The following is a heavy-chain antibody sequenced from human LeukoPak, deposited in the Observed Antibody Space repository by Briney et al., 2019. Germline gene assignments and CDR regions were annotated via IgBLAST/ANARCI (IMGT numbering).Heavy chain of an antibody. CDR2: ITTAGTTT. CDR1: GFTFGDYA. CDR3: ARETGTFDH. J-gene: IGHJ4*02. Sequence: PGGSLRLSCAASGFTFGDYAMNWVRQAPGKGLEWVSYITTAGTTTYYADSVKGRFTISRDNAKNSLYLQMNSLRAEDTAVYYCARETGTFDHWGQGTLVIVPS. D-gene: IGHD1-7*01. V-gene: IGHV3-48*01.